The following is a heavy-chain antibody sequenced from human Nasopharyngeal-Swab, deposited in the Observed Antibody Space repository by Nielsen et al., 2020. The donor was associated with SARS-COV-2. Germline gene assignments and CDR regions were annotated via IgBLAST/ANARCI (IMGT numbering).Heavy chain of an antibody. CDR3: AKDRGVAVAGPFYYYGLDV. D-gene: IGHD6-19*01. CDR1: GSNSPTHP. V-gene: IGHV3-23*03. CDR2: IYSGGLNK. Sequence: ADSGSNSPTHPLTPPRPPPTNGLEPPPIIYSGGLNKYYADSVKGRFTISRDNSKNTLSLQMNSLRAEDTAIYYCAKDRGVAVAGPFYYYGLDVWGQGTTVTVSS. J-gene: IGHJ6*02.